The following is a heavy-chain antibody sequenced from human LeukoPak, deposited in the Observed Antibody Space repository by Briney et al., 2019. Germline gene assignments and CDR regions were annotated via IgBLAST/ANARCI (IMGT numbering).Heavy chain of an antibody. V-gene: IGHV4-39*01. CDR1: GGSISSTSYY. Sequence: SETLSLTCTVSGGSISSTSYYWGWIRQPPGKGLEWIWSIYYSGSTYYNPSLESPVTLSVDPCTNHFSLRLGSVTAADTAVYYCERHTSMATRTIWLEPWGQGTPVTVSS. D-gene: IGHD5-24*01. CDR2: IYYSGST. J-gene: IGHJ5*02. CDR3: ERHTSMATRTIWLEP.